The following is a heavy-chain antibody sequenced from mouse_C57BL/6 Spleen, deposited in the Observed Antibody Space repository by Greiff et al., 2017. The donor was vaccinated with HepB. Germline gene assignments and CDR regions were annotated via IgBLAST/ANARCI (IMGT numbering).Heavy chain of an antibody. D-gene: IGHD1-1*01. J-gene: IGHJ2*01. CDR1: GYTFTSYW. V-gene: IGHV1-50*01. CDR3: ARFGTTVDY. CDR2: IDPSDSYT. Sequence: VQLQQSGAELVKPGASVKLSCKASGYTFTSYWMQWVKQRPGQGLEWIGEIDPSDSYTNYNQKFKGKATLTVDTSSSTAYMQLSSLTSEDSAVYYCARFGTTVDYWGQGTTLTVSS.